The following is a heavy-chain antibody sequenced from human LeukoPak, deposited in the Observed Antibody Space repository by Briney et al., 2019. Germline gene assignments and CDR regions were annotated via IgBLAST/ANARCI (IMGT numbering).Heavy chain of an antibody. CDR3: ASGPDCSGGSCYYYGMDV. V-gene: IGHV4-61*01. CDR1: GGSVSSGSYY. J-gene: IGHJ6*04. D-gene: IGHD2-15*01. CDR2: IYYSGST. Sequence: SETLSLTYTVSGGSVSSGSYYWSWIRQPPGQGLEWIGYIYYSGSTNYNPSLKSRVTISVDTSKNQFSLKLSSVTAADTAVYYCASGPDCSGGSCYYYGMDVWGKGTTVTVSS.